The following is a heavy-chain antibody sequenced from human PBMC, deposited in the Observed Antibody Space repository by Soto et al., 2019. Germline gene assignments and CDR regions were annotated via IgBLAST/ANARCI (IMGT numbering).Heavy chain of an antibody. J-gene: IGHJ6*04. Sequence: EVQLVESGGGLVQPGGSLRLSCAASGFTLSGRSMHWVRQAPGKGLVWVSGIDNAGTDSTYADSVKGRFTSSRDNAKNMLYLQMNILIVEDTAVYYCASGWFGPDVWGKGTTVTVSS. D-gene: IGHD3-10*01. V-gene: IGHV3-74*01. CDR3: ASGWFGPDV. CDR1: GFTLSGRS. CDR2: IDNAGTDS.